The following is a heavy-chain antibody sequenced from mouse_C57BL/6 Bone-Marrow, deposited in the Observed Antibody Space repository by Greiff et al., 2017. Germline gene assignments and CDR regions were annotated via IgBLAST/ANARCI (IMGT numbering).Heavy chain of an antibody. CDR1: GYTFTSYW. V-gene: IGHV1-5*01. CDR2: IYPGNSDT. D-gene: IGHD2-3*01. CDR3: TRGDGYYFYYFDY. J-gene: IGHJ2*01. Sequence: VQLQQSGTVLARPGASVKMSCKTSGYTFTSYWMHWVKPRPGQGLEWIGAIYPGNSDTSYNQKFKGKAKLTAVTSASTAYMELSSLTNEDSAVYYCTRGDGYYFYYFDYWGQGTTLTVSS.